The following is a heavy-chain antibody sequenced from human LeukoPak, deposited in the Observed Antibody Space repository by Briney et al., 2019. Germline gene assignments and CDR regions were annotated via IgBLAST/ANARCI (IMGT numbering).Heavy chain of an antibody. D-gene: IGHD1-26*01. CDR2: FDPEDGET. CDR1: GYTLTELS. V-gene: IGHV1-24*01. J-gene: IGHJ6*02. Sequence: APVKVSCKVSGYTLTELSMHWVRHAPVKELEWMGGFDPEDGETIYAQKFQGRVTMTEDTSTDTAYMELSSLRSEDTAVYYCATDRQWEPPTYGMDVWGQGTTVTVSS. CDR3: ATDRQWEPPTYGMDV.